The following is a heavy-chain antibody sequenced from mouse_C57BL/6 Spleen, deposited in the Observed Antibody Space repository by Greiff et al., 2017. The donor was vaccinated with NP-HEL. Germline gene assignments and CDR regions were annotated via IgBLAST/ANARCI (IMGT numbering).Heavy chain of an antibody. D-gene: IGHD2-4*01. CDR3: ARPLYYDSPYAMDY. V-gene: IGHV5-17*01. CDR2: ISSGSSTI. J-gene: IGHJ4*01. Sequence: EVMLVESGGGLVKPGGSLKLSCAASGFTFSDYGMHWVRQAPEKGLEWVAYISSGSSTIYYADTVKGRFTISRDNAKNTLFLQMTSLRSEDTAMYYCARPLYYDSPYAMDYWGQGTSVTVSS. CDR1: GFTFSDYG.